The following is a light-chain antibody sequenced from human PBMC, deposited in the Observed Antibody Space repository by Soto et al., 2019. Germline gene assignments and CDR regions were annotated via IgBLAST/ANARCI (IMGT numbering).Light chain of an antibody. J-gene: IGLJ2*01. V-gene: IGLV2-8*01. CDR1: SSDVGDYNY. Sequence: QSALTQPPSASGSPGQSVTISCTGTSSDVGDYNYVSWYQQHPGKAPKLMIYDVSKRPSGVPDRFSGSKSGNTASLTVSGLQAEDEADYYCSSYAGSNNYVVFGGGTKVTVL. CDR2: DVS. CDR3: SSYAGSNNYVV.